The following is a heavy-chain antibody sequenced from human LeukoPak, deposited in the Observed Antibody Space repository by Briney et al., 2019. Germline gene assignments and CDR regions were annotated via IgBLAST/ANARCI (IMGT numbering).Heavy chain of an antibody. J-gene: IGHJ3*02. D-gene: IGHD3-22*01. Sequence: SETLSLTCAVYGGSFSGYYWSWIRQPPGKGLEWIGEINHSGSTNYNPSLKSRVTISVDTSKNQFSLKLSSVTAADTAVYYCARGDSSGSMYAFDIWGQGTMVTVSS. V-gene: IGHV4-34*01. CDR1: GGSFSGYY. CDR2: INHSGST. CDR3: ARGDSSGSMYAFDI.